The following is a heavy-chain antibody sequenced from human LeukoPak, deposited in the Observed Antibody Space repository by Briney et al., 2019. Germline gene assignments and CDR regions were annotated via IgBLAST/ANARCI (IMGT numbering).Heavy chain of an antibody. Sequence: PGASVKVSCKASGYTFTSYGISWVRQAPGQGLEWMGGIIPIFGTANYAQKFQGRVTITADESTSTAYMELSSLRSEDTAVYYCARDAIFGVVNSFDYWGQGTLVTVSS. V-gene: IGHV1-69*13. J-gene: IGHJ4*02. CDR3: ARDAIFGVVNSFDY. CDR1: GYTFTSYG. D-gene: IGHD3-3*01. CDR2: IIPIFGTA.